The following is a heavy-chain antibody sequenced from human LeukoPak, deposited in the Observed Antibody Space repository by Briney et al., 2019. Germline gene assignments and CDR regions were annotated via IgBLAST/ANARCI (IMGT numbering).Heavy chain of an antibody. CDR3: ARDPAGSWYPRFDY. CDR1: GFTFSSYS. CDR2: ISSSSSYI. Sequence: PGGSLRLSCAASGFTFSSYSMNWVRQAPGKGLEWVSSISSSSSYIYYADSVKGRFTISRDNAKNSLYLQMNSLRAEDTAVYYCARDPAGSWYPRFDYWGQGTLVTVSS. V-gene: IGHV3-21*01. J-gene: IGHJ4*02. D-gene: IGHD6-13*01.